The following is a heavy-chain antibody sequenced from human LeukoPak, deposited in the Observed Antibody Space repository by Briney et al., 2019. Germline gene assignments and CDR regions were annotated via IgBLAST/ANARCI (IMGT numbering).Heavy chain of an antibody. CDR1: GYTFTGCY. D-gene: IGHD3-10*01. J-gene: IGHJ4*02. CDR2: INPNSGGT. V-gene: IGHV1-2*02. Sequence: ASVKVSCKASGYTFTGCYMHWVRQAPGQGLEWMGWINPNSGGTNYAQKFQGRVTMTTDTSTSTAYMELRSLRSDDTAVYYCARSVQFGDFDYWGQGTLVTVSS. CDR3: ARSVQFGDFDY.